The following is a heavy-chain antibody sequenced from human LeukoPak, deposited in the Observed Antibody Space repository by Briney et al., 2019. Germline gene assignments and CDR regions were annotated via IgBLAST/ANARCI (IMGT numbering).Heavy chain of an antibody. CDR3: AKCQGYYDSSGYYSAYYYMDV. Sequence: PGGSLRLSCAVSGFTFSNYAIIWVRQAPGKGLEWVSRISGSGGSTYYADSVKGRFTISRDNSKNTLYLQMNSLRAEDTAVYYCAKCQGYYDSSGYYSAYYYMDVWGKGTTVTVSS. V-gene: IGHV3-23*01. J-gene: IGHJ6*03. CDR2: ISGSGGST. CDR1: GFTFSNYA. D-gene: IGHD3-22*01.